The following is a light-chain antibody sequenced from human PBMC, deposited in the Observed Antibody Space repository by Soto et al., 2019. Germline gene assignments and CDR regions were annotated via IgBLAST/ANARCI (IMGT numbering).Light chain of an antibody. CDR2: DVN. CDR3: SSPGV. V-gene: IGLV2-14*01. J-gene: IGLJ2*01. Sequence: QSALTQPASVSGSPGQSITISCTGASSDIGGYNYVSWYQKHPGKAPKLMIYDVNNRPSGVSNRFSGSKSGNTASLTISGLQAEDEADYCGSSPGVFGGGTKVTVL. CDR1: SSDIGGYNY.